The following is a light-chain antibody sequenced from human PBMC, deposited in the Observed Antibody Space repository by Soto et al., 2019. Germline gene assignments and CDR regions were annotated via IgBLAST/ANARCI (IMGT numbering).Light chain of an antibody. Sequence: IVLTQSPGTHSLSPGARSTLSCVSRKIVCTTSLAWYQRKPGQAPRLVIYGTFTRATGIPDRFSGSGSGTDFTLTISGLEPEDFAMYYCQQYVSTPRAFGQGTKVDIK. CDR2: GTF. CDR1: KIVCTTS. J-gene: IGKJ1*01. CDR3: QQYVSTPRA. V-gene: IGKV3-20*01.